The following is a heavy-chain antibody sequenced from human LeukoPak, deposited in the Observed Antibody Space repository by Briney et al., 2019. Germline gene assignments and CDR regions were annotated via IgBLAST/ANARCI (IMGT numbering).Heavy chain of an antibody. V-gene: IGHV1-18*01. Sequence: GASVKVSCKASGYTFTSYGISWVRQAPGQGREWMGWISAYNGNTNYAQKLQGRVTMTTDTSTSTAYMELRSLRSDDTAVYYCAREGFSYDYDSSGTSDYWGQGTLVTVSS. CDR2: ISAYNGNT. CDR3: AREGFSYDYDSSGTSDY. D-gene: IGHD3-22*01. J-gene: IGHJ4*02. CDR1: GYTFTSYG.